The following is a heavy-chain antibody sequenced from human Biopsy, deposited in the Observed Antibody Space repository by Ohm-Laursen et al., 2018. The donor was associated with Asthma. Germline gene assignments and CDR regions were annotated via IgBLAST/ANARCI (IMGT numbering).Heavy chain of an antibody. CDR2: ISSSGSTT. CDR3: ARVFESSEWGPFYHFGLDV. J-gene: IGHJ6*02. D-gene: IGHD6-25*01. CDR1: GFSFSDYY. V-gene: IGHV3-11*01. Sequence: SLRLSRAAPGFSFSDYYMTWMRQAPGKGLEWVSSISSSGSTTYPAESVKGRFTISRDNAQKSLFLQMGSLRAEDTAIYYCARVFESSEWGPFYHFGLDVWGQGTTVAVSS.